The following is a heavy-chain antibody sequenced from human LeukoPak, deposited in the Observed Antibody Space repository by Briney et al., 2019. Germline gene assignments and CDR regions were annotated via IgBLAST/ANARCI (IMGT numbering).Heavy chain of an antibody. J-gene: IGHJ4*02. CDR2: ISSSGSTI. D-gene: IGHD3-10*01. CDR1: GVTLSSYE. V-gene: IGHV3-48*03. Sequence: GGSLRHSCAASGVTLSSYEMNWVRQAPGKGLEWVSYISSSGSTIYYADSVKGRFTISRDNAKNSLYLQISSMRAEDTAVYYCARGYYASRSYGYWGQGTLVTVSS. CDR3: ARGYYASRSYGY.